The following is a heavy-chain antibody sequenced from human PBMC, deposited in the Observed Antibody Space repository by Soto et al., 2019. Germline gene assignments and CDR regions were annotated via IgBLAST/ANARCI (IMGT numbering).Heavy chain of an antibody. V-gene: IGHV1-24*01. CDR3: ATGPPWHYFDF. D-gene: IGHD5-12*01. Sequence: VQSGAEVKKPGASVEVSCKVSGDSITEVSMHWVRQSPEKGLEWMGGYDPEKGRRISAQNFKGRLTMTEDTSTDTAYMKLISLATDDTAFYFCATGPPWHYFDFRGQGTLVTVSS. CDR1: GDSITEVS. J-gene: IGHJ4*02. CDR2: YDPEKGRR.